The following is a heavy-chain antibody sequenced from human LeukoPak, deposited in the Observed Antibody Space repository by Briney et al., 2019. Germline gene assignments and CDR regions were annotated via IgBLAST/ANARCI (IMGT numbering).Heavy chain of an antibody. D-gene: IGHD3-16*02. CDR3: ARLPYRDGVAQDY. Sequence: GASVKVSCKTSGYTFTRYYMQWVRQAPGHGLEWMGIINPISGATDYAQKFQGRVTMTRDTFTSTVYMELSSLRSEDTAMYYCARLPYRDGVAQDYWGQGTLVTVSP. CDR2: INPISGAT. V-gene: IGHV1-46*01. J-gene: IGHJ4*02. CDR1: GYTFTRYY.